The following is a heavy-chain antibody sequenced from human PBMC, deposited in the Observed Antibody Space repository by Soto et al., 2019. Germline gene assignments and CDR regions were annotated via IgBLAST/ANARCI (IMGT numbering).Heavy chain of an antibody. Sequence: GDSLKISCQGSGYTYVNYWLGWVSQIPGKGLECMGIIYPSDSDTRYSPSFQGHVSISADKSTGTAYLQLSSLKVADTAIYYCARIAVDTAMAPDTFDFWGQGTMVTVSS. D-gene: IGHD5-18*01. CDR3: ARIAVDTAMAPDTFDF. CDR1: GYTYVNYW. J-gene: IGHJ3*01. V-gene: IGHV5-51*01. CDR2: IYPSDSDT.